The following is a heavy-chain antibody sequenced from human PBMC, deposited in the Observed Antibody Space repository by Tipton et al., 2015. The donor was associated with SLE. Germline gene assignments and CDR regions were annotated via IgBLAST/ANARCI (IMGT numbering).Heavy chain of an antibody. D-gene: IGHD3-10*01. Sequence: LRLSCTVSGGSISSTSYYWGWIRQPPGKGLEWIGTVYYSGSTYYNPSLKSRVTISVDTSKNQFSLKLSSVSAADTAVYYCARKTYYYGSGSYYFDYWGQGTLVTVSS. CDR3: ARKTYYYGSGSYYFDY. J-gene: IGHJ4*02. V-gene: IGHV4-39*07. CDR2: VYYSGST. CDR1: GGSISSTSYY.